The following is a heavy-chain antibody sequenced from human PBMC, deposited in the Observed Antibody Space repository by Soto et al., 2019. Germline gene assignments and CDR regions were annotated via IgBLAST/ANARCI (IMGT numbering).Heavy chain of an antibody. D-gene: IGHD2-2*01. J-gene: IGHJ4*02. Sequence: GGSLRLSCAASGFTFSSYGMRWVRQAPGKGLEWVAVISYDGSNKYYADSVKGRFTISRDNSKNTLYLQMNSLSAEDTAVYYCARARAPYCSSTSCYLILDYWGQGTLVTVSS. CDR1: GFTFSSYG. CDR3: ARARAPYCSSTSCYLILDY. V-gene: IGHV3-30*03. CDR2: ISYDGSNK.